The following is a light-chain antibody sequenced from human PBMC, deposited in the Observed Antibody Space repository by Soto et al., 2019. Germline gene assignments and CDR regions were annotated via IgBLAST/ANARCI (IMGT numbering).Light chain of an antibody. V-gene: IGKV3-20*01. CDR1: QNVDSNY. CDR3: QQYDNSPIT. CDR2: GAS. J-gene: IGKJ5*01. Sequence: EIVLTQSPGTLALSPGERATLSCRASQNVDSNYLAWYQQKPGQAPRIIIFGASSRATGIPDRFNGTRSETDFTLTISRLEPEDFAVYYCQQYDNSPITFGQGTRLEI.